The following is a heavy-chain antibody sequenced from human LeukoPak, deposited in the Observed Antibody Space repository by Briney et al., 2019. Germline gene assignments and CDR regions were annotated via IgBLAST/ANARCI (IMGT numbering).Heavy chain of an antibody. J-gene: IGHJ4*02. CDR1: GFTFSSYA. CDR3: AKARHYDFWSGEGNFDY. D-gene: IGHD3-3*01. Sequence: GRSLRLSCAASGFTFSSYAMSWVRQAPRKWLEWVSAISGSGSSTYYADSVKGRFTISRDNSKNTLYLQVNSLRAEDTAVYYCAKARHYDFWSGEGNFDYWGQGTLVTVSS. CDR2: ISGSGSST. V-gene: IGHV3-23*01.